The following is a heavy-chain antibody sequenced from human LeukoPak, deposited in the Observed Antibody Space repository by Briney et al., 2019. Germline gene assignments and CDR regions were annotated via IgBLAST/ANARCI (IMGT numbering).Heavy chain of an antibody. Sequence: SETLSLTCTVSGASINSGSYYWAWIRQAAGKGLEWIGHVYNTGITKFSPSLESRVTIALDRSKNEFSLKLTSVTAADTAEYYCARGSWQLAEEVYWGQGTLVTVSS. CDR2: VYNTGIT. V-gene: IGHV4-61*09. D-gene: IGHD6-6*01. CDR3: ARGSWQLAEEVY. J-gene: IGHJ4*02. CDR1: GASINSGSYY.